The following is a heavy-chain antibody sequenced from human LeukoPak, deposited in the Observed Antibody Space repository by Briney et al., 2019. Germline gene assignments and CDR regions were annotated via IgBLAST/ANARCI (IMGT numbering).Heavy chain of an antibody. CDR1: GGSISSSSYY. D-gene: IGHD4-23*01. CDR3: ARLRWYSDY. Sequence: KPSETLTLTCTVSGGSISSSSYYWGWIRQPPGKGLEWMGSIYYSGSTYYNPSLKSRVTISVDTSKNQFSLKLSSVTAADTAVYYCARLRWYSDYWGQGTLVTVSS. CDR2: IYYSGST. J-gene: IGHJ4*02. V-gene: IGHV4-39*01.